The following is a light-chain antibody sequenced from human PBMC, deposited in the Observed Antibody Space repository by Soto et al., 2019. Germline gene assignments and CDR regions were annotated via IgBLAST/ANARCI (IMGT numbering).Light chain of an antibody. J-gene: IGLJ1*01. V-gene: IGLV2-23*01. CDR2: EGS. CDR3: FSYAGGSTYV. Sequence: SALTQPASVSGSPGQSITISCTGTSSDVGSYNLVSWYQQHPGKAPKLMIYEGSKRPSGVSNRFFGSQSGNTASLTISGLQAEDEADYYCFSYAGGSTYVFGTGTKATVL. CDR1: SSDVGSYNL.